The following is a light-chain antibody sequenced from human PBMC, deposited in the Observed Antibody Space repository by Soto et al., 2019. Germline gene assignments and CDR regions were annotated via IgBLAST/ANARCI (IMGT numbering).Light chain of an antibody. J-gene: IGLJ1*01. CDR2: DVS. CDR3: SSYTTSNTRQIV. V-gene: IGLV2-14*03. Sequence: QSALTQPASVSGSPGQSITISCTGTSRDVGGYNNVSWYQHHPGKAPKLMIFDVSNRPSGVSNRFSGSKSGNTASLTISGLQPEDEADYYCSSYTTSNTRQIVFGTGTKLTVL. CDR1: SRDVGGYNN.